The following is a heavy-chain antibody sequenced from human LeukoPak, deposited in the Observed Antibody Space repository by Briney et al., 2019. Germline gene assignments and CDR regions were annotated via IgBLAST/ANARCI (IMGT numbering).Heavy chain of an antibody. CDR1: GFTFSSYA. CDR2: ISGSGGST. J-gene: IGHJ4*02. Sequence: GGSLRLSCAASGFTFSSYAMSWVRQAPGKGLEWVSAISGSGGSTYYADSVKGRFTISRDNSKNTLYLQMNSLRAEDTAVYYCAKDEDYYGSGDYFDYWSQGTLVTVSS. CDR3: AKDEDYYGSGDYFDY. V-gene: IGHV3-23*01. D-gene: IGHD3-10*01.